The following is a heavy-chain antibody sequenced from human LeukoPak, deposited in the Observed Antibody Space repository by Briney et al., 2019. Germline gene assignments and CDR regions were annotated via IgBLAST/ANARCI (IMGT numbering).Heavy chain of an antibody. D-gene: IGHD3-10*01. Sequence: GGSLRLSCAASGFTFSSYEINWVRQAPGEGLEWVSYISSSGSTIYYADSVKGRFTISRDNAKNSLYLQMNSLRAEDTAVYYCAREKGRNYFDYWGQGTLVTVCS. J-gene: IGHJ4*02. V-gene: IGHV3-48*03. CDR3: AREKGRNYFDY. CDR1: GFTFSSYE. CDR2: ISSSGSTI.